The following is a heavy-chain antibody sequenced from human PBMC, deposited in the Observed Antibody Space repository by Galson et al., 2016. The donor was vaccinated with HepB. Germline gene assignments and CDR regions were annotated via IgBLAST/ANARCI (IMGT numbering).Heavy chain of an antibody. J-gene: IGHJ4*02. D-gene: IGHD2-15*01. Sequence: QSGAEVKEPGASVKVSCKASGYTFTSYYMHWVRQAPGQGFEWMGIMNPDGDYTNLAQRFQDRVTMTRDTSTSTVYMELSSLRSEETAVYFCARDRCRGGSCEAVYWGQGTLVTVSS. CDR3: ARDRCRGGSCEAVY. CDR1: GYTFTSYY. V-gene: IGHV1-46*01. CDR2: MNPDGDYT.